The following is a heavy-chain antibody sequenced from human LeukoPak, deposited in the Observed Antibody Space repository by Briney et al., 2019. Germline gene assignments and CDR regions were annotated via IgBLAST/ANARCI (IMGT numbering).Heavy chain of an antibody. J-gene: IGHJ5*02. CDR3: VTQQLAPP. V-gene: IGHV3-7*01. D-gene: IGHD5-24*01. Sequence: PGGSLRLSCAASGFTFSNYWMSWVRQAPGKGLEWVANIKEDGSIEDYVDSVKGRFTVSRDNAKNSLYLQMNSLGAEDTAVYYSVTQQLAPPWGQGTLVTVSS. CDR2: IKEDGSIE. CDR1: GFTFSNYW.